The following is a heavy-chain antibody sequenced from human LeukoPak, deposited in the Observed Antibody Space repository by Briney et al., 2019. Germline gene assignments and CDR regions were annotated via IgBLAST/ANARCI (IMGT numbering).Heavy chain of an antibody. CDR2: IYPGDSDT. D-gene: IGHD6-13*01. CDR1: GYSFTSYW. CDR3: ARPLVPSGYSRSWYFDN. Sequence: GESLKISCKGSGYSFTSYWIGWVRQMPGKGLEWMGTIYPGDSDTRYSPSFQGQVTISADKSISTAYLQWSSLKASDTAMYYCARPLVPSGYSRSWYFDNWGQGTLVTVSS. J-gene: IGHJ4*02. V-gene: IGHV5-51*01.